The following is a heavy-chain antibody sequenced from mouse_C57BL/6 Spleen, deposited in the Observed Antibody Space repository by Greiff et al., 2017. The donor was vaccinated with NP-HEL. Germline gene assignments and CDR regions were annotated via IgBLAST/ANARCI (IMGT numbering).Heavy chain of an antibody. Sequence: VQLVESGPELVKPGASVKISCKASGYAFSSSWMNWVKQRPGKGLEWIGRIYPGDGDTNYNGKFKGKATLTADKSSSTAYMQLSSLTSEDSAVYFCAREEGYYDYDVAMDYWGQGTSVTVSS. CDR2: IYPGDGDT. J-gene: IGHJ4*01. CDR3: AREEGYYDYDVAMDY. CDR1: GYAFSSSW. D-gene: IGHD2-4*01. V-gene: IGHV1-82*01.